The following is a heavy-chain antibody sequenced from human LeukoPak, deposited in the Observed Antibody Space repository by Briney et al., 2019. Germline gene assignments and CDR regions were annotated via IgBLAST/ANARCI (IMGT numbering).Heavy chain of an antibody. CDR2: IIPIFGAA. J-gene: IGHJ5*02. D-gene: IGHD2-2*01. V-gene: IGHV1-69*06. CDR1: GGTFSSYA. Sequence: SVKVSCKASGGTFSSYAISWVRQAPGQGLEWMGGIIPIFGAANYAQKFQGRVTITADKSTSTAYMELSSLRSEDTAVYYCAREERDVVVPAAMPFFWFDPWGQGTLVTVSS. CDR3: AREERDVVVPAAMPFFWFDP.